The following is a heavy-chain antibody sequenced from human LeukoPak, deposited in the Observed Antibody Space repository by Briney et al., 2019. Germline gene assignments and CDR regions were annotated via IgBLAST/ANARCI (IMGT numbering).Heavy chain of an antibody. V-gene: IGHV3-7*01. CDR1: EFTFSRFW. Sequence: GGSLRLSCAASEFTFSRFWMSWVRQAPGKGLEWVANIRQDGLEKFYVDSVKGRFTISRDNAKNSLYLQMNSLRAEDTAVYYCAKDRRGYTRPGDIVVVPAAAGWFDPWGQGTLVTVSS. CDR2: IRQDGLEK. J-gene: IGHJ5*02. D-gene: IGHD2-2*01. CDR3: AKDRRGYTRPGDIVVVPAAAGWFDP.